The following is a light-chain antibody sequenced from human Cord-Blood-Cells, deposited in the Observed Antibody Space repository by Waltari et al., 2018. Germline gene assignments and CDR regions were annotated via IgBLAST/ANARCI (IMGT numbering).Light chain of an antibody. Sequence: QSALTPPRSASGSPGQSVTIPCTGTSSNVGCYNYVSWYQQHPGKAPKLMIYDVRKRPSGVSNRFSGSKSGNTASLTISGLQAEDEADYYCSSYTSSSTLVFGGGTKLTVL. J-gene: IGLJ2*01. CDR2: DVR. CDR1: SSNVGCYNY. V-gene: IGLV2-14*01. CDR3: SSYTSSSTLV.